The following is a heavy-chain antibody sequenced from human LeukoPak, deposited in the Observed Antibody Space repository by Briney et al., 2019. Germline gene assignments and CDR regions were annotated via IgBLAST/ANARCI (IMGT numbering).Heavy chain of an antibody. V-gene: IGHV3-30*18. J-gene: IGHJ4*02. CDR1: GFTFSSYG. D-gene: IGHD5-24*01. CDR2: ISYDGSNK. CDR3: AKESIDGYNDY. Sequence: GGSLRLSCAASGFTFSSYGMHWVRQAPGKGLEWVAVISYDGSNKYYADSVKGRFTISGDNSKNTLYLQMNSLRAEDTAVYYCAKESIDGYNDYWGQGTLVTVSS.